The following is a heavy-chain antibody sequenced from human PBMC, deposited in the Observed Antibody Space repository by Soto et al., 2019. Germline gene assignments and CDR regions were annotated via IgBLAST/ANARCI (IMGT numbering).Heavy chain of an antibody. V-gene: IGHV1-18*01. D-gene: IGHD1-26*01. CDR3: PTGEGPSDVAFDI. CDR2: ISAYNGDT. Sequence: QVQLVQSGAEVKKPGASVKVSCKASGYTFTSYGISWVRQAPGQGLEWMGWISAYNGDTNYAQKLQGRVTMTTDTSARTGYMALRSLRSDDTGVSYCPTGEGPSDVAFDIWGQGTMVTVSS. J-gene: IGHJ3*02. CDR1: GYTFTSYG.